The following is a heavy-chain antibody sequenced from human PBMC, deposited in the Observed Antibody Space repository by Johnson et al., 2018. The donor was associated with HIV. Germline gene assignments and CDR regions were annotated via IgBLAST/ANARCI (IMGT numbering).Heavy chain of an antibody. J-gene: IGHJ3*02. V-gene: IGHV3-64*01. Sequence: VQLVESGGGLVQPGGSLRLSCAASGFTFSSYAMHWVRQAPGKGLEYVSAISSNGGSTYYANSVKGRFTISRDNSKNTLYLQMGSLRAGDTAVYYCARRGLANAFDIWGQGTMVTVSS. CDR1: GFTFSSYA. D-gene: IGHD3-10*01. CDR2: ISSNGGST. CDR3: ARRGLANAFDI.